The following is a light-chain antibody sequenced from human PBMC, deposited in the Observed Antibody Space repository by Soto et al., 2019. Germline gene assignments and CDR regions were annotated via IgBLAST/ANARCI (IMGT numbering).Light chain of an antibody. J-gene: IGLJ1*01. V-gene: IGLV2-14*01. Sequence: SVLAQPASVSGSPGQSLTISCTGTSIDIAPYNYVSWYQQHPGKAPKLIIYEVSYRPSGVSNRFSGSKSGNTASLTISGLQAEDEADYYCSSYTSRSTYVFGTGTKVNVL. CDR3: SSYTSRSTYV. CDR2: EVS. CDR1: SIDIAPYNY.